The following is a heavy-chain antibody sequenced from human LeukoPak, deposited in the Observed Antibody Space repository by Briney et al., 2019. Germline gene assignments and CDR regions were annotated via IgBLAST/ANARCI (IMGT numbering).Heavy chain of an antibody. CDR3: ARDGEEGDQSAFDI. D-gene: IGHD2-21*01. Sequence: GGALRLSCAGSGFTFSDHHMDWVRPAPGKELEWVGRSRNKARSYRTEYAQSVEGRFTVSRDDSRNSLYLQMDSLKTEDTAVYYCARDGEEGDQSAFDIWGQGTMVTVSS. V-gene: IGHV3-72*01. J-gene: IGHJ3*02. CDR2: SRNKARSYRT. CDR1: GFTFSDHH.